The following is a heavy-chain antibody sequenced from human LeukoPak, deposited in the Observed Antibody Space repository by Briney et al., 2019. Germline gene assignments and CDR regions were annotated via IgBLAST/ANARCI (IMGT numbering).Heavy chain of an antibody. D-gene: IGHD6-6*01. Sequence: GASVKVSCKASGGTFSSYAISWVRQAPGQGLEWMGGIIPIFGTANYAQKFQGRVTITTDESTSTAYMELSSLRSEDTAVYYCARGIAARPLHYYYHYMDVWGKGTTVTVSS. CDR1: GGTFSSYA. V-gene: IGHV1-69*05. CDR3: ARGIAARPLHYYYHYMDV. J-gene: IGHJ6*03. CDR2: IIPIFGTA.